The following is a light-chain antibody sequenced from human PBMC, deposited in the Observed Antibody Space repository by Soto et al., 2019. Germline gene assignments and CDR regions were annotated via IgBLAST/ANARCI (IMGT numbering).Light chain of an antibody. CDR2: SNS. Sequence: QSVLTQPPSASGTPGQRVTISCSGSSSNIGSKSVNWYQQLPGAAPRLIIHSNSQRPSGVPDRFSGSKSGTSASLAISGLQSEDEADYYCAAWDDSLSGPVFGGGTKLTVL. CDR3: AAWDDSLSGPV. J-gene: IGLJ3*02. V-gene: IGLV1-44*01. CDR1: SSNIGSKS.